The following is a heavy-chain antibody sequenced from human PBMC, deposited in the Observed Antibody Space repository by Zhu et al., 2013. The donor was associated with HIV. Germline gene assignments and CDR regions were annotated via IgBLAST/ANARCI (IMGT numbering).Heavy chain of an antibody. CDR2: IIPIFGIA. J-gene: IGHJ3*02. D-gene: IGHD6-6*01. Sequence: QVQLVQSGAEVKKPGSSVKVSCKASGGTFSSYAISWVRQAPGQGLEWMGWIIPIFGIANYAQKFQGRVTITADESTSTAYMELSSLRSEDTAVYYCARDRPSYSSSSYDAFDIWGQGTMVTVSS. CDR1: GGTFSSYA. V-gene: IGHV1-69*12. CDR3: ARDRPSYSSSSYDAFDI.